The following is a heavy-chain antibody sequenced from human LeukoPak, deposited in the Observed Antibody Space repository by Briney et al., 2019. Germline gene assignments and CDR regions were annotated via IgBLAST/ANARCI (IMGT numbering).Heavy chain of an antibody. Sequence: SETLSLTCTVSGGSISSYYWSWIRQPPGKGLEWIGYIYYXGXTXXXPSLKSRVTISVDTSKNQFSLKLSSVTAADTAVYYCARHSEXXXXXXYXXYWGQGXLVTVSS. CDR2: IYYXGXT. CDR3: ARHSEXXXXXXYXXY. V-gene: IGHV4-59*08. J-gene: IGHJ4*02. CDR1: GGSISSYY.